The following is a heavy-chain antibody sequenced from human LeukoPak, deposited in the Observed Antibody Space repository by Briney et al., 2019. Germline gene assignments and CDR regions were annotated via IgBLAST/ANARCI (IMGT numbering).Heavy chain of an antibody. Sequence: ASVKLSCKASGYTFTGYYMHWVRQAPGQGLEWMGWINPNSGGTNYAQKFQGRVTMTRDTSISTAYMELSRLRSDDTAVYYCARGRYCSGGSCYPKESWGQGTLVTVSS. V-gene: IGHV1-2*02. CDR2: INPNSGGT. D-gene: IGHD2-15*01. CDR1: GYTFTGYY. CDR3: ARGRYCSGGSCYPKES. J-gene: IGHJ5*02.